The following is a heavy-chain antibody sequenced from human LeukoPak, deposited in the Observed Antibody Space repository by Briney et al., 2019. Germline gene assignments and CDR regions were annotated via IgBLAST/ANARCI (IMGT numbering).Heavy chain of an antibody. J-gene: IGHJ3*02. Sequence: GGSLRLSCAASEFTFSSYAMTWVRQAPGKGLEWVSSISGSSDYTYYRDSVKGRFTMSRDNSKNTVYLNMNSLRAEDTAVYYCTTGQAHTFWRNAFDIWGQGTMVTVSS. D-gene: IGHD3-3*01. CDR2: ISGSSDYT. CDR1: EFTFSSYA. V-gene: IGHV3-23*01. CDR3: TTGQAHTFWRNAFDI.